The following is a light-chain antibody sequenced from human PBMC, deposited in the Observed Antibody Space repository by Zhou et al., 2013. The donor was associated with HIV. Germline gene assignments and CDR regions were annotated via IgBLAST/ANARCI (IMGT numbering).Light chain of an antibody. Sequence: AIRMTQSPSSFSASTGDRVTITCRASQDIGTYLAWYQQKPGEAPKLLIYAASSLQSGVPSRFSGSGSGTDFTLTISSLQPEDFATYYCQQSYSTPWTFGQGTKVEIK. V-gene: IGKV1-8*01. CDR1: QDIGTY. J-gene: IGKJ1*01. CDR2: AAS. CDR3: QQSYSTPWT.